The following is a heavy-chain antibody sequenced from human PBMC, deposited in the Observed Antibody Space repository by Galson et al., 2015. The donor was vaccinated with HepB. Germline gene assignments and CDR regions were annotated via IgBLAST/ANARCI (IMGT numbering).Heavy chain of an antibody. V-gene: IGHV3-9*01. Sequence: SLRLSCAASGFTFDDYAMHWVRQVPGKGLEWVSGISFNSGCIDYADSMEGRFTISRDNAKNSLYLQMNSLRPEDTALYHCAKDTTLVVVPTGYFDLWGRGTLVTVST. J-gene: IGHJ2*01. CDR3: AKDTTLVVVPTGYFDL. D-gene: IGHD2-2*01. CDR2: ISFNSGCI. CDR1: GFTFDDYA.